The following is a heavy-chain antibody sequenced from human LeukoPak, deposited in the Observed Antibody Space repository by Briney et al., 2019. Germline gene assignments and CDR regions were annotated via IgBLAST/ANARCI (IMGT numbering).Heavy chain of an antibody. D-gene: IGHD2-15*01. CDR3: AKNADRGAYCRGGSCYPYYYYYMDV. Sequence: GGSLRLSCAASGFTFSNHGMNWVRQAPGKGLEWLSGISPRGGGTYYADSVKGRFTVSRDNSKNTLYLQMNSLTVEDTAIYYCAKNADRGAYCRGGSCYPYYYYYMDVWGKGTTVTISS. CDR1: GFTFSNHG. V-gene: IGHV3-23*01. CDR2: ISPRGGGT. J-gene: IGHJ6*03.